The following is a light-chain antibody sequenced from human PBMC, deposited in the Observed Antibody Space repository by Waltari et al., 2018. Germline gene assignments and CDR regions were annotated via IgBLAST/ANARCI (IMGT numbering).Light chain of an antibody. V-gene: IGLV3-1*01. CDR2: QDT. Sequence: SYELTQPPSVSVSPGQTASITCSGDKLGDKYAYWYQQKPGQSPVRVIYQDTKRPSGIPERFSGSNSGNTATLTISGTQAMVEADYYCQAWDSSTYVFGTGTKVTVL. CDR3: QAWDSSTYV. J-gene: IGLJ1*01. CDR1: KLGDKY.